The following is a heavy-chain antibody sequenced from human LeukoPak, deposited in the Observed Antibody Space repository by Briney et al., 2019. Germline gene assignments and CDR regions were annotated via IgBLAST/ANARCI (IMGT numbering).Heavy chain of an antibody. CDR3: ARDAGGAWPFDY. CDR2: ISPTGEGT. J-gene: IGHJ4*02. D-gene: IGHD4-17*01. CDR1: GFAFSNTG. V-gene: IGHV3-23*01. Sequence: PAGGSLRLSCATSGFAFSNTGMTWVRQGPGRGLEWVSTISPTGEGTHYADSVKGRFTISRDNSKNTLSLHMNSLRADDTATYYCARDAGGAWPFDYWGQGTRVIVSS.